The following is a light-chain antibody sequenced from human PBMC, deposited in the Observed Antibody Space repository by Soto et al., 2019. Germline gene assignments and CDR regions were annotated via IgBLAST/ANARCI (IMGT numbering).Light chain of an antibody. Sequence: DIVMTQSPLSLPVTPGEPASISCRSSQSLLHSNGNNYFHWYLQKPGQSPQLLIYLGSNRASGVPDRFTGSGSGTEFTLKISRVEAADVGVYYCMQALQTPPTFGQGTKLEIK. CDR2: LGS. V-gene: IGKV2-28*01. J-gene: IGKJ2*01. CDR3: MQALQTPPT. CDR1: QSLLHSNGNNY.